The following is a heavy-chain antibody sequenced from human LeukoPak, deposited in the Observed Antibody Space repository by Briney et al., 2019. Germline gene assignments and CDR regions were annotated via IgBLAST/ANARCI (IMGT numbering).Heavy chain of an antibody. CDR1: GFTFNIYW. V-gene: IGHV3-74*01. Sequence: GGSLRLSCAASGFTFNIYWMHWVRQVPGKGLVWVSRINSDGSITNYADSVKGRFTMSRDNAKSMVYLQMDGLRAEDTAVFSCVRQAVSGDSGIAYWGRGVLVTVSS. J-gene: IGHJ4*02. D-gene: IGHD4-17*01. CDR2: INSDGSIT. CDR3: VRQAVSGDSGIAY.